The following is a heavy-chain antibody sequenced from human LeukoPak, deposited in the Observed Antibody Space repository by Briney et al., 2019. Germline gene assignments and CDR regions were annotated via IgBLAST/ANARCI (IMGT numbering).Heavy chain of an antibody. J-gene: IGHJ6*03. CDR3: ARATSSSSSYYYMDV. V-gene: IGHV1-69*05. CDR2: IIPIFSTA. Sequence: GASVKVSCKASGGTFSSYAISWVRQAPGQGLEWMGRIIPIFSTANYAQKFQGRVTITTDESTSTAYMELSSLRSEDTAVYYCARATSSSSSYYYMDVWGKGTTVTVSS. D-gene: IGHD6-6*01. CDR1: GGTFSSYA.